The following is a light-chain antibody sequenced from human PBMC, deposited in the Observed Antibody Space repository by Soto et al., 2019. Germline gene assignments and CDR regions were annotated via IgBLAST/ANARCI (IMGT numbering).Light chain of an antibody. J-gene: IGKJ3*01. CDR3: QRSNSAPLT. V-gene: IGKV1-39*01. Sequence: DIQLTQSPSSLSASVGDRVIITCRASENIGNYLNWYQQIPGRAPKPLVLSASRLQSGVPSRFSGSGSGTDFTLTITSLPTEDFATYYCQRSNSAPLTFGPGTTVDFK. CDR1: ENIGNY. CDR2: SAS.